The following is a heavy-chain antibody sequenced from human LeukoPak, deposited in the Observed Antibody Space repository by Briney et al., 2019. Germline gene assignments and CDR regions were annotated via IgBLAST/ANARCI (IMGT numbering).Heavy chain of an antibody. V-gene: IGHV4-34*01. Sequence: SETLSLTCAVYGGSFSGYYWSWIRQPPGKGQECIGEINHSGSTNYNPSLKSRVTISVDTSKNQFSLKLSSVTAADTAVYYCARGATGYWGQGTLVTVSS. J-gene: IGHJ4*02. CDR3: ARGATGY. CDR1: GGSFSGYY. CDR2: INHSGST.